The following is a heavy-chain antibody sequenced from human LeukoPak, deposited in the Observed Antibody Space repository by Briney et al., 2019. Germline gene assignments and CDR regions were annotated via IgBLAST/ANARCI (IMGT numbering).Heavy chain of an antibody. V-gene: IGHV1-69*05. CDR1: GGTFSSYA. CDR3: AIHSEYYDFWSGHNWFDP. J-gene: IGHJ5*02. D-gene: IGHD3-3*01. Sequence: SVKVSCKASGGTFSSYAISWVRQAPGQGLEWMGGIIPIFGTANYAQKFQGRVTITTDESTSTAYMELSSLRSEDTAVYYCAIHSEYYDFWSGHNWFDPWGQGTLVTVSS. CDR2: IIPIFGTA.